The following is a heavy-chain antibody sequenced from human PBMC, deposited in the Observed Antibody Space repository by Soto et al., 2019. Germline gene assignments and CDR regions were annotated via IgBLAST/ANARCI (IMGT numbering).Heavy chain of an antibody. CDR2: IYWEDDK. V-gene: IGHV2-5*02. CDR1: GFSLSTSGVC. CDR3: ADIGWELEKRYYFDY. Sequence: QITLKESGPPLVKPTQTLTLTCTFSGFSLSTSGVCVGWIRQPPGKALEWLALIYWEDDKRYSPSLKSRLTITKDTSKNQVVLKMTNMDPVDTATYYCADIGWELEKRYYFDYWGQGTLVTVSS. D-gene: IGHD1-26*01. J-gene: IGHJ4*02.